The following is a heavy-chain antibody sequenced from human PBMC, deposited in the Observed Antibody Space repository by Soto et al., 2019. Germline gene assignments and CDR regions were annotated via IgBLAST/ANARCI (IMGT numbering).Heavy chain of an antibody. CDR3: ARDVSVRVAARPSSYYGMDV. J-gene: IGHJ6*02. D-gene: IGHD6-6*01. V-gene: IGHV4-59*01. CDR1: GGSISIYY. Sequence: SDTLSLTCTASGGSISIYYWGGILQPTGKGLEWIGYIYYSGSTNYNPSLKSRVTISVDTSKNQFSLKLSSVTAADTAVYYCARDVSVRVAARPSSYYGMDVWGQGTTVTVSS. CDR2: IYYSGST.